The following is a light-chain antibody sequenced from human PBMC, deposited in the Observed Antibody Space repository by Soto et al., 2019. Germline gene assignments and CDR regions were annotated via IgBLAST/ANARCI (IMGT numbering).Light chain of an antibody. Sequence: EIVMPQRPLCLTATPGELSSISCRSSQNLLDNEDGNTYLDWYLQKPGKSPQLLIYTLSYRASGVPDRFSGGGSGTDFTLRINRVEAEDVGVYYCMQRIEFPPTFGGGTKVEIK. J-gene: IGKJ4*01. CDR3: MQRIEFPPT. CDR1: QNLLDNEDGNTY. V-gene: IGKV2-40*01. CDR2: TLS.